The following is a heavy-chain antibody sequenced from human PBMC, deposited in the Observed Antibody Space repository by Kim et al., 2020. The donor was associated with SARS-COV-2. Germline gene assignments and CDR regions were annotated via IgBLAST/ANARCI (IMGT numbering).Heavy chain of an antibody. J-gene: IGHJ5*02. Sequence: SETLSLTCTVSGGSVSSYYWSWIRQPPGKGLEWIGYINYTGSKKYNPSLKSRVTMSLDTSKNQFSLKLSSVTAADTAVYYCARNNWFDHWGQGNLVTVSS. V-gene: IGHV4-59*02. CDR3: ARNNWFDH. CDR2: INYTGSK. CDR1: GGSVSSYY.